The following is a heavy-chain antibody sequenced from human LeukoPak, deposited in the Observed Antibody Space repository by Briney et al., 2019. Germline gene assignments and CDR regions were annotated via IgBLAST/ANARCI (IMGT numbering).Heavy chain of an antibody. CDR3: ERQRGYSYGHQDY. Sequence: GESLKISCKGSGYSFTSYWIGWGRPMPGKGLEWMGIIYPGDSDTRYSPSFQGQVTISADKSISTAYLQWSSPKASDTAMYYCERQRGYSYGHQDYWGQGTLVTVSS. CDR2: IYPGDSDT. V-gene: IGHV5-51*01. CDR1: GYSFTSYW. D-gene: IGHD5-18*01. J-gene: IGHJ4*02.